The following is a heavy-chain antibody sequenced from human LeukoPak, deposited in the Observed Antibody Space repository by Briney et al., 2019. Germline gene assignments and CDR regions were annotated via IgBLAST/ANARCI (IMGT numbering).Heavy chain of an antibody. V-gene: IGHV4-34*01. D-gene: IGHD2-15*01. Sequence: PSETLSLTCAVYGGSFSGYYWSWIRQPPGKGLEWIGEINHSGSTNYNPSLKSRVTISVDTSKNQFSLKLSSVTAADTAVYYCAREVSCSSGCSCYFYYYYYMDVWAKGPRSPFP. CDR2: INHSGST. CDR1: GGSFSGYY. J-gene: IGHJ6*03. CDR3: AREVSCSSGCSCYFYYYYYMDV.